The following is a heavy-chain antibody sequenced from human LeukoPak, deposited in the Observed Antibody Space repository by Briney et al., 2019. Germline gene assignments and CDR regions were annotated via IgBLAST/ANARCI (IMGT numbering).Heavy chain of an antibody. J-gene: IGHJ3*02. CDR1: GYTFTSYY. CDR2: INPSGGST. V-gene: IGHV1-46*01. Sequence: ASVKVSCKASGYTFTSYYIHWVRQAPGQGLEWMGIINPSGGSTTYAQKFQGRVAMTRDTSTSRVYMEVSSLRSEDTAVYYCARVTKMVYATSSAFDIWGQGTMVTVSS. D-gene: IGHD2-8*01. CDR3: ARVTKMVYATSSAFDI.